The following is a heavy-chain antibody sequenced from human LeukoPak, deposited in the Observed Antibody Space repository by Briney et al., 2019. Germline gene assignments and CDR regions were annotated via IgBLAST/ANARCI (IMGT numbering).Heavy chain of an antibody. CDR3: ARNPRRVIAAAAP. J-gene: IGHJ5*02. CDR1: GGSISSYY. Sequence: SETLSLTCTVSGGSISSYYWSWIRQPPGKGLEWIGYIYYSGSTNYNPSLKSRITISVDTSKNQFSLKLSSVTAADTAVYYCARNPRRVIAAAAPWGQGTLVTVSS. D-gene: IGHD6-13*01. CDR2: IYYSGST. V-gene: IGHV4-59*12.